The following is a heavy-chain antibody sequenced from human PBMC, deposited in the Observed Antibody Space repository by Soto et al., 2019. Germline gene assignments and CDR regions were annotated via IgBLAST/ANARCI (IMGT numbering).Heavy chain of an antibody. Sequence: QVQLVESGGGVVQRGRSLRLSCVASGFSFSDYGIHWVRQAPGKGLEWVAIICYDGSNKYYVDSVKGRFTVSRDNSKNTLYLQMNSLTAEDTAVYYCARDGGGNEQFDYWGQGTLVTVSS. J-gene: IGHJ4*02. CDR3: ARDGGGNEQFDY. CDR2: ICYDGSNK. D-gene: IGHD5-12*01. V-gene: IGHV3-33*01. CDR1: GFSFSDYG.